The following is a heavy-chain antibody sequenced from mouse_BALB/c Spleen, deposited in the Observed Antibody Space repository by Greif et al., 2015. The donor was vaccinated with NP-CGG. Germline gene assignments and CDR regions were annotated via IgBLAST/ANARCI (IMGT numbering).Heavy chain of an antibody. CDR3: ARWYYGYYFDY. V-gene: IGHV1-7*01. J-gene: IGHJ2*01. Sequence: QVQLKQSGAELAKPGASVKMSCKASGYTFTSYWMHWVKQRPGQGLEWIGYINPSTGYTEYNQKFKDKATLTADKSSSTAYMQLSSLTSEDSAVYYCARWYYGYYFDYWGQGTTLTVSS. CDR1: GYTFTSYW. CDR2: INPSTGYT. D-gene: IGHD1-2*01.